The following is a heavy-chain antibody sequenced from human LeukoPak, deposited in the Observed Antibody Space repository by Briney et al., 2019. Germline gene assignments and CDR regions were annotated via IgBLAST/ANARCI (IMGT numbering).Heavy chain of an antibody. CDR3: ARVRGSSETEYFDL. D-gene: IGHD6-25*01. CDR2: IRAYNGNT. CDR1: GYTSTSYG. Sequence: ASLRVSSTASGYTSTSYGISWVRHTPRQGLERRGWIRAYNGNTHHAQKLQRRLTTPTDTSTSTAYMELRSLRSDDTAVYYCARVRGSSETEYFDLWGRGTLVTVSS. V-gene: IGHV1-18*01. J-gene: IGHJ2*01.